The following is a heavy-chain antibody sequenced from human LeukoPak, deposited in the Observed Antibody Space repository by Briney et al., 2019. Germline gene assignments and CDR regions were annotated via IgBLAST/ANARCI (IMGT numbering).Heavy chain of an antibody. V-gene: IGHV3-48*03. D-gene: IGHD3-9*01. CDR1: GFTFSSYE. CDR2: ISSIGSTI. CDR3: AREGAYYDILTGYHIDYFDY. J-gene: IGHJ4*02. Sequence: GGSLRLSCAASGFTFSSYEMNWVRQAPGKGLERVSYISSIGSTIYYADSVKGRFTISRDNAKNSLYLQMNSLRAEDTAVYYCAREGAYYDILTGYHIDYFDYWGQGTLVTVSS.